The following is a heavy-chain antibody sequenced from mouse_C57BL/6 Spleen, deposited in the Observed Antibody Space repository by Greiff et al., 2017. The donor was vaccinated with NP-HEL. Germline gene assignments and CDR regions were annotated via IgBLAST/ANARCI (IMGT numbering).Heavy chain of an antibody. Sequence: QVQLQQPGAELVRPGSSVKLSCKASGYTFTSYWMHWVKQRPIQGLEWIGNIDPSDSETHYNQKFKDKATLTVDKSSSTAYMQLSSLTSEDSAVYYCARGDYYGSSPLYAMDYWGQGTSVTVSS. D-gene: IGHD1-1*01. CDR1: GYTFTSYW. CDR2: IDPSDSET. J-gene: IGHJ4*01. CDR3: ARGDYYGSSPLYAMDY. V-gene: IGHV1-52*01.